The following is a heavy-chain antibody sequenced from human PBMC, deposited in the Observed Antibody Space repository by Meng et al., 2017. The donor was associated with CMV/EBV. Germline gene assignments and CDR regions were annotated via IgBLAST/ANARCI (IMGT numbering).Heavy chain of an antibody. CDR3: AKQLVYYYYGMDV. V-gene: IGHV3-30*02. CDR1: GFTFSSYG. D-gene: IGHD6-13*01. Sequence: GGSLRLSCAASGFTFSSYGMHWVRQAPGKGLEWVAFIRYDGSNKYYADSVKGRFTISRDNSKNTLYLQMNSLGAEDTAVYYCAKQLVYYYYGMDVWGQGTTVTVSS. CDR2: IRYDGSNK. J-gene: IGHJ6*02.